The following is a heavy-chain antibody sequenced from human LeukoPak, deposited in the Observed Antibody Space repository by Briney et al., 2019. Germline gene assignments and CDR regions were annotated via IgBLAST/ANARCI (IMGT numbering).Heavy chain of an antibody. CDR3: ARVVYYDSSGYFHNWFDP. V-gene: IGHV4-59*11. Sequence: SDTLSLTCTVSGASLSRHYWTWIRQPPGKGLEWIGYIYYSGSTNYNPSLKSRVPISVDTSKNQFSLKLSSVTAADTAVYYCARVVYYDSSGYFHNWFDPWGQGTLVTVSS. J-gene: IGHJ5*02. CDR2: IYYSGST. D-gene: IGHD3-22*01. CDR1: GASLSRHY.